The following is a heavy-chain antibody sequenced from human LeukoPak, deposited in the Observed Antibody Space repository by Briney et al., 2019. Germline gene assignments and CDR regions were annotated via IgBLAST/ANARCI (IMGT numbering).Heavy chain of an antibody. CDR1: GYTFTGYY. Sequence: ASVKVSCKASGYTFTGYYMHWVRQAPGQGLEWMGWINPNSGGTNYAQKCQGRVTMTRDTSISTAYMELSRLRSDDTAVYYCARRVATFTTNWLDPWGQGTLVTVPS. J-gene: IGHJ5*02. CDR3: ARRVATFTTNWLDP. CDR2: INPNSGGT. V-gene: IGHV1-2*02. D-gene: IGHD1-1*01.